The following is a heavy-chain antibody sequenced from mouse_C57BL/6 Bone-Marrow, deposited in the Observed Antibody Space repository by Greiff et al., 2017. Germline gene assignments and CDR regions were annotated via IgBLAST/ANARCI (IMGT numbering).Heavy chain of an antibody. D-gene: IGHD1-1*01. CDR3: AREGAWTTVVFDY. CDR1: GYTFTSYW. CDR2: IDPSDSYT. J-gene: IGHJ2*01. Sequence: QVQLQQPGAELVKPGASVKLSCKASGYTFTSYWMQWVKQRPGQGLEWIGEIDPSDSYTNYNQKFKGKATLTVDTSSSTAYMQLSSLTSEDYAVYYCAREGAWTTVVFDYWGQGTTLTVSS. V-gene: IGHV1-50*01.